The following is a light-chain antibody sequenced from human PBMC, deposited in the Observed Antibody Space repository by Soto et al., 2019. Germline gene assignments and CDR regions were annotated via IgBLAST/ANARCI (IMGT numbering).Light chain of an antibody. V-gene: IGLV3-21*02. CDR2: DDS. CDR3: QVWDGSSEHVV. Sequence: SYELTQTPSVSVAPGQTAMITGAGNNIGSKSVHWYQQKPGQAPVLVVHDDSDRPSGIPERFSGSKSGDMATLTISRVEAGDEADYYCQVWDGSSEHVVFGGGTKLTVL. J-gene: IGLJ2*01. CDR1: NIGSKS.